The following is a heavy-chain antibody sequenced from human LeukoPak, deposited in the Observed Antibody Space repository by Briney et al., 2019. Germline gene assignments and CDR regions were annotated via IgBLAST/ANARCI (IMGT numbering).Heavy chain of an antibody. CDR3: AREVGAPYYFDY. CDR2: IYSGGST. V-gene: IGHV3-66*01. CDR1: GFTVSSNY. J-gene: IGHJ4*02. Sequence: GGSLRLSCAPSGFTVSSNYMSWVRQAPGKGLEWVSVIYSGGSTYYADSVKGRFTISRDNSKNTLYLQMNSLRAEDTAVYYCAREVGAPYYFDYWGQGTLVTVSS. D-gene: IGHD1-26*01.